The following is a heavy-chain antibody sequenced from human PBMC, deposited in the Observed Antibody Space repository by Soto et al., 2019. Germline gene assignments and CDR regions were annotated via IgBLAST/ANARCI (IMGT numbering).Heavy chain of an antibody. Sequence: EVQLLESGGALVQPGGSLRLSCAASGFAFNNYAISWVRQAPGKGLEWVSAISNVGGATYYADSVRGRFTISRDDSKNTLYLEMNGLRVDETAVYYCAKHTVANYFDYWGQGTLVTVSS. J-gene: IGHJ4*02. CDR2: ISNVGGAT. D-gene: IGHD4-17*01. CDR3: AKHTVANYFDY. CDR1: GFAFNNYA. V-gene: IGHV3-23*01.